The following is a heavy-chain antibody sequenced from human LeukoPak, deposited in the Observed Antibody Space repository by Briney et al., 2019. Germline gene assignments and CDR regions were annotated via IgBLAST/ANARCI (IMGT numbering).Heavy chain of an antibody. CDR2: IRYDGSTK. D-gene: IGHD3-3*01. CDR1: GFTFSSYG. J-gene: IGHJ4*02. Sequence: PGGSLRLSCAASGFTFSSYGMHWVRQAPGKGLEWVAFIRYDGSTKYYADSAKGRFTISRDNSKNTPYLQMNSLRAEGTAVYYCAKETMSGYYMFDYWGQGTLVTVSS. V-gene: IGHV3-30*02. CDR3: AKETMSGYYMFDY.